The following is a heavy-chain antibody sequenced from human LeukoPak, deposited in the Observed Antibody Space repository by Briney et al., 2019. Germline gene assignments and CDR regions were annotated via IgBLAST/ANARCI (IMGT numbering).Heavy chain of an antibody. J-gene: IGHJ4*02. CDR1: GFTFSSYG. CDR3: ARSYSSGWSERSYFDY. Sequence: PGGSLRLSCAASGFTFSSYGMHWVRQAPGEGLEWVAVIWYDGSNKYYADSVKGRFTISRDNSKNTLYLQMNSLRAEDTAVYYCARSYSSGWSERSYFDYWGQGTLVTVSS. V-gene: IGHV3-33*01. CDR2: IWYDGSNK. D-gene: IGHD6-19*01.